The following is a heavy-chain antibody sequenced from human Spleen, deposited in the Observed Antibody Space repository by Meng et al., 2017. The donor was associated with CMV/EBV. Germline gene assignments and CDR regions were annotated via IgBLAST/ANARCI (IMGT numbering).Heavy chain of an antibody. CDR1: GYTFTAYY. V-gene: IGHV1-2*02. CDR3: ARSEVFGVVRNGMDV. CDR2: INPNSGGT. D-gene: IGHD3-3*01. J-gene: IGHJ6*02. Sequence: ASVKVSCKASGYTFTAYYIHWVRQAPGQGLEWMGWINPNSGGTNYAQKFQGRVTMTRDTSISTAYMELSRLRSDDTAVYYCARSEVFGVVRNGMDVWGQGTTVTVSS.